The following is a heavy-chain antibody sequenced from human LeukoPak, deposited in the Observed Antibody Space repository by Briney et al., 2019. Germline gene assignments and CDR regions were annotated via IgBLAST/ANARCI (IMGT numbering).Heavy chain of an antibody. CDR1: GYTFTGYN. CDR3: ARGGLSGSYYVDY. Sequence: GASVKVSCKASGYTFTGYNMHWVRQAPGQGLEWMGWIGPNSADTHYAQKFQGRVTMTGDTSISTAYMELSRLRSDDTAVYYCARGGLSGSYYVDYWGQGTLVTVSS. CDR2: IGPNSADT. V-gene: IGHV1-2*02. D-gene: IGHD1-26*01. J-gene: IGHJ4*02.